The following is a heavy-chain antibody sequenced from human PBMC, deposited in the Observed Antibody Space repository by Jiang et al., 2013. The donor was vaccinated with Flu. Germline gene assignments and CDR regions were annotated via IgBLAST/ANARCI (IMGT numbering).Heavy chain of an antibody. Sequence: PSETLSLNCTVSGVSISSSTYFWGWIRQPPGKGLQWIGSVYDNGTTYCNPSLKSRVTISVDASKNQFSLRLNSVTAADTAVYFCACFRHSGINYPFYYFDSWGQGTLVTVSS. D-gene: IGHD1-26*01. CDR1: GVSISSSTYF. J-gene: IGHJ4*02. CDR2: VYDNGTT. V-gene: IGHV4-39*01. CDR3: ACFRHSGINYPFYYFDS.